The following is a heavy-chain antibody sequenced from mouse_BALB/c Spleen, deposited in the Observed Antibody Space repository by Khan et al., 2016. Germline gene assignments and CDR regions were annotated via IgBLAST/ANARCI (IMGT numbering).Heavy chain of an antibody. J-gene: IGHJ2*01. CDR1: GYTFTSYW. CDR3: ARWFDY. V-gene: IGHV1-69*02. CDR2: IDPSDSET. Sequence: QVRLQQSGAELVKPGAPVKLSCKASGYTFTSYWMNWVKQRPGRGLEWIGRIDPSDSETHYNQKFKDKATLTVDKSSRTAYIQLSSLTSEYSAVYYCARWFDYWGQGTTLTVSS.